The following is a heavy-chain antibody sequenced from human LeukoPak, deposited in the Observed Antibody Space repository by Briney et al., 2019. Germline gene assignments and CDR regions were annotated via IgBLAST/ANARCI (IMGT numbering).Heavy chain of an antibody. J-gene: IGHJ4*02. CDR2: IIPIFGTA. Sequence: GASVKVSCKASGGTFSSYAISWVRQAPGQGLEWMGGIIPIFGTANYAQKFQGRVTITTDESTSTAYMELSSLRSEDTAVYYCARDWVYSSSFDYWGQGALVTVSS. CDR1: GGTFSSYA. D-gene: IGHD6-6*01. V-gene: IGHV1-69*05. CDR3: ARDWVYSSSFDY.